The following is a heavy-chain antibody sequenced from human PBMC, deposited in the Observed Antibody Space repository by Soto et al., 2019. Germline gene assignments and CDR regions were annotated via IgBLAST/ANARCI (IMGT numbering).Heavy chain of an antibody. CDR1: GGSISSSSYY. CDR2: IYYSGST. V-gene: IGHV4-39*01. CDR3: SRLGKYYYDSSGYPFDSDY. J-gene: IGHJ4*02. D-gene: IGHD3-22*01. Sequence: SETLSLTCTVSGGSISSSSYYWGWIRQPPGKGLEWIGSIYYSGSTYYNPSLKSRVTISVDTSKNQFSLKLSSVTAADTAVYYCSRLGKYYYDSSGYPFDSDYWGQGTLVTVSS.